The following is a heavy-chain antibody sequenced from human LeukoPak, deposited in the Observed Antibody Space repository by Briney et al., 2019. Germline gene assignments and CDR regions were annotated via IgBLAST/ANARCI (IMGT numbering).Heavy chain of an antibody. J-gene: IGHJ4*02. D-gene: IGHD1-26*01. Sequence: QAGGSLRLSCAASGFAFNNYWLPWVRHAPGKGLMWVSRISGDGTTTAYADSVRGRFAISKDSAKNTLYLQMNSLRAEDTAVYYCARVEGGAWAFDYGGQGTLVTVSS. CDR1: GFAFNNYW. V-gene: IGHV3-74*01. CDR2: ISGDGTTT. CDR3: ARVEGGAWAFDY.